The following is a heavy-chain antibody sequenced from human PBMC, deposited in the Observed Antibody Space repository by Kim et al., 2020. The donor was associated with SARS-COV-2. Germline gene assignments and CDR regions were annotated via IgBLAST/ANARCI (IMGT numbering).Heavy chain of an antibody. CDR2: IRSKAYGGTT. V-gene: IGHV3-49*04. Sequence: GGSLRLSCTASGFTFGDYAMSWVRQAPGKGLEWVGFIRSKAYGGTTEYAASVKGRFTISRDDSKSIAYLQMNSLKTEDTAVYYCTCREVEMLFLGVATIHWGQGTLVTVSS. J-gene: IGHJ4*02. CDR1: GFTFGDYA. D-gene: IGHD5-12*01. CDR3: TCREVEMLFLGVATIH.